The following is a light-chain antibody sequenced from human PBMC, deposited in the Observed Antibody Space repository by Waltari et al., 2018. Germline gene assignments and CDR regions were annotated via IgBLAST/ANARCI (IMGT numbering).Light chain of an antibody. CDR2: DVT. Sequence: QSALTQPASVSGSPGQSITISCSGVGSAVGASDYVFWHQHHPGKAPQVIIYDVTNRPSGVSDRFSASKSANTASLTISRLQPEDEADYYCSSQTLDGLVLFGGGTRLTVL. CDR3: SSQTLDGLVL. CDR1: GSAVGASDY. V-gene: IGLV2-14*03. J-gene: IGLJ2*01.